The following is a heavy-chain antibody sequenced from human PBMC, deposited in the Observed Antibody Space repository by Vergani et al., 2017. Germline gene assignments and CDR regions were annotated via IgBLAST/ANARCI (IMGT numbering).Heavy chain of an antibody. J-gene: IGHJ3*02. CDR3: ARECELERLGGVECLDAFDI. CDR2: IWYDGSNK. CDR1: GFTFSSYG. V-gene: IGHV3-33*01. D-gene: IGHD1-1*01. Sequence: QVQLVESGGGVVQPGRSLRLSCAASGFTFSSYGMHWVRQAPGKGLEWVAVIWYDGSNKYYADSVKGRFTISRDNSKNTLYLQKNSLRAEDTAVYYCARECELERLGGVECLDAFDIWGQGTMVTVSS.